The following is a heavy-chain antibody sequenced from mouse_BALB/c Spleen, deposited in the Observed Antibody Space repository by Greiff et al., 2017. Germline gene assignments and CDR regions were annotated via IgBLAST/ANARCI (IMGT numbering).Heavy chain of an antibody. CDR1: GFTFSSYG. CDR2: INSNGGST. J-gene: IGHJ4*01. D-gene: IGHD2-1*01. Sequence: EVQGVESGGGLVQPGGSLKLSCAASGFTFSSYGMSWVRQTPDKRLELVATINSNGGSTYYPDSVKGRFTISRDNAKNTLYLQMSSLKSEDTAMYYCARVDGNSYAMDYWGQGTSVTVSS. CDR3: ARVDGNSYAMDY. V-gene: IGHV5-6-3*01.